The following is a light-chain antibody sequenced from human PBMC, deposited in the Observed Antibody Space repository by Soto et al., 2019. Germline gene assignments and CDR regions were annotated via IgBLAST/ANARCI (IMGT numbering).Light chain of an antibody. J-gene: IGKJ4*01. Sequence: EIVLTQSPATLSSSPWERATLSCRASQSIDTYLAWYQQKPGQAPRLLIYDASDRATGIPARFSGSGSGTAFTLTISGLEPEDFALYYCQQRYNWPLTFGGGTKVDIE. CDR3: QQRYNWPLT. CDR1: QSIDTY. V-gene: IGKV3-11*01. CDR2: DAS.